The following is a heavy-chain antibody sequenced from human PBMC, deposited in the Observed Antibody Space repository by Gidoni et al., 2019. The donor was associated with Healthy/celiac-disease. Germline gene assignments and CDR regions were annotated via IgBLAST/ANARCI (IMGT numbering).Heavy chain of an antibody. J-gene: IGHJ6*02. CDR3: AMHEYSSSVYGMDV. CDR2: IYSGGST. D-gene: IGHD6-6*01. CDR1: GLPAGSNY. V-gene: IGHV3-53*01. Sequence: EVQLVESGGGLIQPGGSLRLSCPASGLPAGSNYMSWARQAPGKGLEWVSVIYSGGSTYYADSVKGRFTISRDNSKNTLYLQMNSLRAEDTAVYYCAMHEYSSSVYGMDVWGQGTTVTVSS.